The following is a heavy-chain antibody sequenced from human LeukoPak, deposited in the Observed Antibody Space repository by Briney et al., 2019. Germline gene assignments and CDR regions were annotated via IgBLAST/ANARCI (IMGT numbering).Heavy chain of an antibody. J-gene: IGHJ4*02. V-gene: IGHV1-18*01. CDR3: ARDPLGGSGWPSGY. CDR1: GYTFTSYG. CDR2: ISAYNGNT. Sequence: ASVKVSCKASGYTFTSYGISWVRRAPGQGLEWMGWISAYNGNTNYAQKLQGRVTMTTDTSTSTAYMELRSLRSDDTAVYYCARDPLGGSGWPSGYWGQGTLVTVSS. D-gene: IGHD6-19*01.